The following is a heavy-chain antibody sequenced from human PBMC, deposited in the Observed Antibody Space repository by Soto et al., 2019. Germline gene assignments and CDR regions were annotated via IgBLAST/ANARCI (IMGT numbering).Heavy chain of an antibody. D-gene: IGHD1-1*01. J-gene: IGHJ3*02. CDR2: MSHSGGT. CDR3: ARVERGTATTVVDAFDI. CDR1: GGFVSSGSYY. Sequence: QVQLQQWGAGLLKPSETLSLTCAVYGGFVSSGSYYWSWIRQPPGKGLEWIGEMSHSGGTPFNPSLTSRVTISVDTSKNRFSLKMSSVTAADTALYYCARVERGTATTVVDAFDIWGPGTMVTVSS. V-gene: IGHV4-34*01.